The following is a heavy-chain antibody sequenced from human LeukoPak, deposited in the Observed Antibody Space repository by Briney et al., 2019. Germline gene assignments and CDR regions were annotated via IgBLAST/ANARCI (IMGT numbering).Heavy chain of an antibody. V-gene: IGHV4-59*11. CDR3: ARDLSIAAAGDYYYYGMDV. J-gene: IGHJ6*02. CDR1: GASINSHY. D-gene: IGHD6-13*01. CDR2: IYYSGST. Sequence: SETLSLTCTVSGASINSHYWSWIRQPPGKGLEWIAYIYYSGSTSYNPSFKSRVTMSVDTSKNQFSLKLSSVTAADTAVYYCARDLSIAAAGDYYYYGMDVWGQGTTVTVSS.